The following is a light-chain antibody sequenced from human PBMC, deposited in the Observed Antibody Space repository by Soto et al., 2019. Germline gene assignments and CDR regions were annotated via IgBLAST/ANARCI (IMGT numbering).Light chain of an antibody. CDR1: TGEVTSGNY. CDR3: RPYYGGAQLV. Sequence: QAVVTQEPSLTGSPGGSVTLTCASSTGEVTSGNYPYWYHQNPGKAPRPLIYSTSNKPSWTPARFSGSLPGGKAALTLSGLQPEDEAEYYCRPYYGGAQLVFGGGTKLTVL. V-gene: IGLV7-43*01. J-gene: IGLJ2*01. CDR2: STS.